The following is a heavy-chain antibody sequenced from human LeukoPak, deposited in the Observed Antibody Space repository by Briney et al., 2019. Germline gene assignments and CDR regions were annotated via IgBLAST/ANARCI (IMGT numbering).Heavy chain of an antibody. CDR3: AKEDHRDHTTGFDS. D-gene: IGHD1-1*01. CDR1: GFTFSSYP. Sequence: QAGGSLRLSCAASGFTFSSYPVSWVRQAPGRGLEWVSAITSSGGTYYIPSVRGRFIVSRDNSRNTLYLQMNGLTAEDTAIYYCAKEDHRDHTTGFDSWGQGTLVTVSS. J-gene: IGHJ5*01. CDR2: ITSSGGT. V-gene: IGHV3-23*01.